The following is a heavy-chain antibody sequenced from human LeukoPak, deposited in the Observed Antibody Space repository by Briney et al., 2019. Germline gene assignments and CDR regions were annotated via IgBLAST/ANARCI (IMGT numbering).Heavy chain of an antibody. V-gene: IGHV3-NL1*01. Sequence: GGSLRLSCAASGFMFSSSGMHWVRQAPGKGLEWVSGISIGGDYTYYADSVKGRFTISRDNSKNTLSLQMSNLRAEDTAIYYCAKLHSATITADFDHWGQGTLVTVSS. J-gene: IGHJ4*02. D-gene: IGHD1-14*01. CDR1: GFMFSSSG. CDR3: AKLHSATITADFDH. CDR2: ISIGGDYT.